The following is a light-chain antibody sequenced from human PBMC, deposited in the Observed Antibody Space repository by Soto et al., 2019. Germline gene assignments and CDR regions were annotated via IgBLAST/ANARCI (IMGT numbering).Light chain of an antibody. J-gene: IGKJ5*01. CDR2: DAS. CDR3: QQRSNGPIT. V-gene: IGKV3-11*01. Sequence: EIVLTQSPATLSLSPGERATLSCRASQSVRSYLAWYQQKTGQAPRLLIYDASNRATGIPARFSGSGSGTDFTLTISGQEPEDFAVYYGQQRSNGPITFGQGTRVENK. CDR1: QSVRSY.